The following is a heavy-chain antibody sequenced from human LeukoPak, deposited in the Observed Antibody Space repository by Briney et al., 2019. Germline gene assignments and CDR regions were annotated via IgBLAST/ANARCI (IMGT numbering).Heavy chain of an antibody. Sequence: GGSLRLSCAASGFTFDDYGMSWVRQAPGKGLEWVSGINWNGGSTGYADSVKGRFTISRDNAKNSLYLQMNSLRAEDTALYYCAREIQGLDVWGSYRYNPSLPDYWGQGTLVTVSS. J-gene: IGHJ4*02. D-gene: IGHD3-16*02. CDR3: AREIQGLDVWGSYRYNPSLPDY. CDR1: GFTFDDYG. V-gene: IGHV3-20*04. CDR2: INWNGGST.